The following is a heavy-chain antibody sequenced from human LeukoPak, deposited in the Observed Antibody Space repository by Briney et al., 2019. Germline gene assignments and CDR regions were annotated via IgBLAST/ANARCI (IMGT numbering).Heavy chain of an antibody. CDR1: GYTFTNYY. Sequence: ASVKVSCKASGYTFTNYYIHWVRQAPGQGLEWMGIINPSGGSTRNAQKFQGRVTMTSDTSTSTVYMELSSLRSEDTAVYYCNLVVDGSESYYNPPYYLDYWGQGTLVTVSS. D-gene: IGHD3-10*01. CDR3: NLVVDGSESYYNPPYYLDY. J-gene: IGHJ4*02. V-gene: IGHV1-46*01. CDR2: INPSGGST.